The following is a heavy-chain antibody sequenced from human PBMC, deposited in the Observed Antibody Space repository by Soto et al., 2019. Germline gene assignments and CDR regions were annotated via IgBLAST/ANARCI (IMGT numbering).Heavy chain of an antibody. J-gene: IGHJ4*02. CDR2: ISGYNGYP. V-gene: IGHV1-18*04. CDR3: ARGSSGALYDH. Sequence: QIHLVQSGAEVRKPGASVNVSCKTSGYIFTNYGVSWVRQAPGEGLEVVGWISGYNGYPKYGQRFQGRVTLSTDTSTTTGYMELRNLRSDDTAVYYCARGSSGALYDHWGQGTLLTVSS. CDR1: GYIFTNYG.